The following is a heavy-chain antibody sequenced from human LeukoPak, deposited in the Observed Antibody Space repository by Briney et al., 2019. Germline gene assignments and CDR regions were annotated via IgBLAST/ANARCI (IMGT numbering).Heavy chain of an antibody. V-gene: IGHV3-66*01. D-gene: IGHD1-1*01. CDR3: ARERGTYEWYFDY. Sequence: PGGSLRLSCAASGFTFSSYWMSWVRQAPGKGLEWVSVIYSGGSTYYADSVKGRFTISRDNSKNTLYLQMNSLRAEDTAVYYCARERGTYEWYFDYWGQGTLVTVSS. J-gene: IGHJ4*02. CDR1: GFTFSSYW. CDR2: IYSGGST.